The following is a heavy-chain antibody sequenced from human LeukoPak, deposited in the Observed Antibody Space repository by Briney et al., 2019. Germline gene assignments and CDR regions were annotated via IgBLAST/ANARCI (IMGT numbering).Heavy chain of an antibody. V-gene: IGHV3-23*01. CDR2: ISGGGVAT. CDR3: AKHYSGSYYSLDY. J-gene: IGHJ4*02. CDR1: GFTFSTYA. Sequence: GGSLRLSCAVSGFTFSTYAMSWVCQAPGKGLEWVSTISGGGVATFYADSVKGRFTISRDNSRSTLFLQMNSLRAEDTAAYYCAKHYSGSYYSLDYWGQGTLVTVSS. D-gene: IGHD1-26*01.